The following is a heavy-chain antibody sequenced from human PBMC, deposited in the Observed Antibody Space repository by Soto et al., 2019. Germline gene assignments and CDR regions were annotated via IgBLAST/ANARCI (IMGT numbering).Heavy chain of an antibody. CDR3: AKVGSSSRYYFDY. V-gene: IGHV3-23*01. D-gene: IGHD6-13*01. CDR1: GFTFSSYA. Sequence: PGGSLRLSCAASGFTFSSYAMSWVRQTPGKGLEWVSAISGSGGSTYYADSVKGRFTISRDNSKNTLYLQMNSLRAEDTAVYYCAKVGSSSRYYFDYWGQGTLVTVSS. CDR2: ISGSGGST. J-gene: IGHJ4*02.